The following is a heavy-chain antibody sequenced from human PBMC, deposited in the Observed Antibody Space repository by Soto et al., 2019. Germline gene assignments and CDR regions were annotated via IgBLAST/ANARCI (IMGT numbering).Heavy chain of an antibody. CDR2: ISYDGSNK. V-gene: IGHV3-30*18. J-gene: IGHJ4*02. CDR1: GFTFSSYA. D-gene: IGHD5-12*01. CDR3: AKARRGGYQNKYFFDY. Sequence: GGSLRLSCAASGFTFSSYAMHWVRQAPGKGLEWVAVISYDGSNKYYADSMKGRFTISRDNSKNTLYLHMNSLRAEDTAVYYCAKARRGGYQNKYFFDYWGQGTLVTVSS.